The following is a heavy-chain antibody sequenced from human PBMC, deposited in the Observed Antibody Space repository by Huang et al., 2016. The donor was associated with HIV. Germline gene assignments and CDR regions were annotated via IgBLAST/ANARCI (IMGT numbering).Heavy chain of an antibody. D-gene: IGHD4-17*01. J-gene: IGHJ3*02. CDR3: ARQGTPATTMAAFDI. Sequence: EMQLVQSGAEVKKPGESLTISCRGSGFRFTNYWIAGVRLMPGKGLQWMWNVYPGDTENRQNPSFRGRVSMSADKSENTVYLHYNSLEASDTAIYFCARQGTPATTMAAFDIWGQGTMVTVSS. V-gene: IGHV5-51*01. CDR2: VYPGDTEN. CDR1: GFRFTNYW.